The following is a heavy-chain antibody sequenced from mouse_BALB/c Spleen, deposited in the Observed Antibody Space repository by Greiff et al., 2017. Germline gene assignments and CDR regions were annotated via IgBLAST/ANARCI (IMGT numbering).Heavy chain of an antibody. CDR2: IYPGDGDT. J-gene: IGHJ3*01. Sequence: VQLQQSGAELVRPGSSVKISCKASGYAFSSYWMNWVKQRPGQGLEWIGQIYPGDGDTNYNGKFKGKATLTADKSSNTAYMQLSSLTSEDSAVYFCARSSGNYGGFAYWGQGTLVTVSA. CDR3: ARSSGNYGGFAY. V-gene: IGHV1-80*01. D-gene: IGHD2-1*01. CDR1: GYAFSSYW.